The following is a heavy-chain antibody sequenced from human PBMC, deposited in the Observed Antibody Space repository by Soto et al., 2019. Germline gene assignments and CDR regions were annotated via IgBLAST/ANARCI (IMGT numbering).Heavy chain of an antibody. J-gene: IGHJ4*02. Sequence: PGGSLRLSCAASGFTFTNYWMTWVRQAPGKGLEWVANIKQDGSIKYYVDSVKGRFTISRDNAKNSLCLQMSSLRAEDTAVYYCARIGYSSSGLDYWGQGTLVTV. CDR3: ARIGYSSSGLDY. D-gene: IGHD6-6*01. V-gene: IGHV3-7*01. CDR1: GFTFTNYW. CDR2: IKQDGSIK.